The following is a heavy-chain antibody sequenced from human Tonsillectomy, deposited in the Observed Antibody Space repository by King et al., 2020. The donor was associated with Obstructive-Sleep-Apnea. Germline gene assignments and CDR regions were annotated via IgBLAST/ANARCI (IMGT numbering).Heavy chain of an antibody. D-gene: IGHD4-23*01. Sequence: VQLVESGGGVVQPGRSLRLSCAASGFTFSLFPMHWVRQAPGKGLDWVTVISYDGNNKYYADSVKGRFTISRDNSKNTLYLQMNSLRAEDTAVYYCAGEGFVSTVVTPGYFDFWGQGTLVTGSS. CDR3: AGEGFVSTVVTPGYFDF. CDR1: GFTFSLFP. CDR2: ISYDGNNK. J-gene: IGHJ4*02. V-gene: IGHV3-30*04.